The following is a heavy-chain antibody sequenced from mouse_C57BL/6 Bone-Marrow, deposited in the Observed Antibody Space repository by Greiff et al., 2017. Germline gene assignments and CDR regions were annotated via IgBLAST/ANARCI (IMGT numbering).Heavy chain of an antibody. V-gene: IGHV5-16*01. CDR2: INYDGSST. CDR1: GFTFSDYY. CDR3: AREDYYGSSL. Sequence: EVQVVESEGGLVQPGSSMKLSCTASGFTFSDYYMAWVRQVPEKGLEWVANINYDGSSTYYLDSLKSRFIISRDNAKNILYLQMSSLKSEDTATYYCAREDYYGSSLWGQGTTLTVSS. D-gene: IGHD1-1*01. J-gene: IGHJ2*01.